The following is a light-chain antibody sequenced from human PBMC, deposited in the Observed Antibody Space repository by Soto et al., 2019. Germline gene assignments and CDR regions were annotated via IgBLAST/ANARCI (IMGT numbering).Light chain of an antibody. CDR1: SSDIGGYNY. J-gene: IGLJ1*01. CDR3: TSYTSSSTNYV. V-gene: IGLV2-14*01. CDR2: EVS. Sequence: QSALTQPASVSGSPGQSITISCTGTSSDIGGYNYVSWYQQHPGKAPKLMIYEVSNRPSGVSNRLSGSKSGNTASLTISGLQAEDEADYYCTSYTSSSTNYVFGPGTKLTVL.